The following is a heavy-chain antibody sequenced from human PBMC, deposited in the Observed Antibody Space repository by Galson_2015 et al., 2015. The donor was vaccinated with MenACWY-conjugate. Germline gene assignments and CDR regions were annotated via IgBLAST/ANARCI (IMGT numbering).Heavy chain of an antibody. CDR2: AYDRAKWYN. D-gene: IGHD2-15*01. CDR1: GDSASSYSVA. Sequence: CVSSGDSASSYSVAWSWIRRSPSGGVEGLGRAYDRAKWYNDYAESVNSRITINPDTSKTQFSLHLNSVTPEDKVVYYCARVRGGSHNWVDPWGQGTLVTVSS. J-gene: IGHJ5*02. CDR3: ARVRGGSHNWVDP. V-gene: IGHV6-1*01.